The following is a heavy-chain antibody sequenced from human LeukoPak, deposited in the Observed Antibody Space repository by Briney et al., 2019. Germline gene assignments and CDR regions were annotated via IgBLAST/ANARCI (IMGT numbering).Heavy chain of an antibody. D-gene: IGHD2-15*01. J-gene: IGHJ4*02. CDR1: GYTFTSYG. V-gene: IGHV1-18*01. Sequence: ASVKVSCKASGYTFTSYGISWVRQAPGQGLEWMGWISAYNGNTNYAQKLQGRVTMTTDTSTSTAYMELRSLRSDDTAVYYCAKEESDIVVVVEDYFDYWGQGTLVTVSS. CDR2: ISAYNGNT. CDR3: AKEESDIVVVVEDYFDY.